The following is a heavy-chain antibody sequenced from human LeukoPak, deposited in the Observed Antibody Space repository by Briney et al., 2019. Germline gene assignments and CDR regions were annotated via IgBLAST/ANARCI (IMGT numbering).Heavy chain of an antibody. CDR2: INSDGSST. Sequence: PGGSLRLSCAASGFTFSSYWMHWVRQAPGKGLVWVSRINSDGSSTSYADSVKGRFTISRDNAKNTLYLQMNSLRAEDTAVYYCARDLRSPHSYGYIDYWGQGTLVTVSS. V-gene: IGHV3-74*01. J-gene: IGHJ4*02. CDR3: ARDLRSPHSYGYIDY. D-gene: IGHD5-18*01. CDR1: GFTFSSYW.